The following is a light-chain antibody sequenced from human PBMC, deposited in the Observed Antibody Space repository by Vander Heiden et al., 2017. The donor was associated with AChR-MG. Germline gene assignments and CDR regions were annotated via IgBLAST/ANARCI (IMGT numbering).Light chain of an antibody. CDR1: QSINTL. CDR2: EAS. J-gene: IGKJ4*01. CDR3: QQSYDVPVT. Sequence: DIHMTQSPSSLSASVGDRVTITCRASQSINTLLNWYQHEPGKAPRLLIYEASTLQSGVPSRFSGGGSGTVFTLTISSLQPEDFATYYCQQSYDVPVTFGGGAKVEIK. V-gene: IGKV1-39*01.